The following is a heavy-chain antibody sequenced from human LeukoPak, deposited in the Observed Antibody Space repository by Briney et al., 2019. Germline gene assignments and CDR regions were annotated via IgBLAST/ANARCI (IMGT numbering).Heavy chain of an antibody. CDR2: ISSSGYTI. D-gene: IGHD4-17*01. CDR3: AKGGYGDYYYFDY. CDR1: RFMFSSYE. J-gene: IGHJ4*02. Sequence: GGSLRLSCAASRFMFSSYEMNWVRQAPGKGLEWVSYISSSGYTIFYADSVKGRFTISRDNSKNTLYLQMNSLRAEDPAVYYCAKGGYGDYYYFDYWGQGTLVTVSS. V-gene: IGHV3-48*03.